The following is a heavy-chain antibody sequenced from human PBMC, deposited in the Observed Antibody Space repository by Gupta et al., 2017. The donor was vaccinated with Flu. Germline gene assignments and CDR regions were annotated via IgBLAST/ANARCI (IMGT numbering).Heavy chain of an antibody. CDR2: INPNSGGT. CDR1: YY. J-gene: IGHJ4*02. CDR3: ARDGSLRGGATSTFDY. Sequence: YYMHWVRQAPGQGLEWMGWINPNSGGTNYAQKLQGRVTMTRDTSISTAYMELSRLRSDETAVYYCARDGSLRGGATSTFDYWGQGTLVTVSS. D-gene: IGHD1-26*01. V-gene: IGHV1-2*02.